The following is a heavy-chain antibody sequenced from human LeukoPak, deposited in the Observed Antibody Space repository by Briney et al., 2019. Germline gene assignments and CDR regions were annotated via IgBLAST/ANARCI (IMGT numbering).Heavy chain of an antibody. J-gene: IGHJ5*02. D-gene: IGHD3-10*01. CDR1: GFNFDDYA. CDR3: AKDIGGSGRNWFDP. CDR2: ISADGGTT. V-gene: IGHV3-43*02. Sequence: PGGSLRLSCAASGFNFDDYALHWVRQAPGKGLEWVSLISADGGTTYYGDSVKGRFTVSRDNSKKSLYLQMNSLRTEDTALYYCAKDIGGSGRNWFDPWGQGTLVTVFS.